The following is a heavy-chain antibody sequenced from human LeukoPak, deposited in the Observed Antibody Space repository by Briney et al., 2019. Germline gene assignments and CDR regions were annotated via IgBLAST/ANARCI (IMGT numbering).Heavy chain of an antibody. Sequence: GGSLRLSCAASGFTFSRYGMHWVRQAPGKGLEWVAVIWHDGSYEYCADSVKGRFTISRDNANNLLYLQMNSLRGEDTAVYYCTRDRSRAEDDWGQGTLVTVSS. V-gene: IGHV3-33*01. CDR1: GFTFSRYG. CDR3: TRDRSRAEDD. J-gene: IGHJ4*02. D-gene: IGHD1-14*01. CDR2: IWHDGSYE.